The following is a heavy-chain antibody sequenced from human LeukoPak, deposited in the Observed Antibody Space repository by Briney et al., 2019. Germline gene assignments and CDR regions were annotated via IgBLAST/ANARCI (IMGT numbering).Heavy chain of an antibody. Sequence: SETLSLTCTVSGGSISSYYWSWIRQPPGKGLGWIGYIYYSGSTNYNPSLKSRVTISVDTSKNQFSLKLSSVTAADTAVYYCARIRPPDYYYYYYMDVWGKGTTVTVSS. CDR1: GGSISSYY. J-gene: IGHJ6*03. CDR2: IYYSGST. CDR3: ARIRPPDYYYYYYMDV. V-gene: IGHV4-59*01.